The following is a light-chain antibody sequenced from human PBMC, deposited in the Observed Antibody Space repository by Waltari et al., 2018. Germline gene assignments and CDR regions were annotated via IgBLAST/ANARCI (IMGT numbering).Light chain of an antibody. J-gene: IGKJ4*01. CDR1: QDISNY. Sequence: DIQMTQSPSSLSASVVDRVTITCQASQDISNYLNWYQQKPGKAPKLLIYDASNLETGVPSRFSGSGSGTDFTFTISSLQPEDIATYYCQQYDNLPPGLTFGGGTKVEIK. CDR2: DAS. V-gene: IGKV1-33*01. CDR3: QQYDNLPPGLT.